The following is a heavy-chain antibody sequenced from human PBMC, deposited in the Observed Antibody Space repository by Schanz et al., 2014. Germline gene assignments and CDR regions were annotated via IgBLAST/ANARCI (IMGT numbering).Heavy chain of an antibody. V-gene: IGHV1-18*01. CDR2: ISAQTGDT. CDR1: GYTFTDYG. CDR3: ARDRLECGAECYSVEVFEI. J-gene: IGHJ4*02. D-gene: IGHD2-21*01. Sequence: QGQLVQSGPEMKKPGASVKVSCKASGYTFTDYGLSWVRQAPGQGLEWIGWISAQTGDTRYAQKMQGRVTMTRDVSSTTAFLELRSLRYDDTAVYYCARDRLECGAECYSVEVFEIWGQGTLVIVSS.